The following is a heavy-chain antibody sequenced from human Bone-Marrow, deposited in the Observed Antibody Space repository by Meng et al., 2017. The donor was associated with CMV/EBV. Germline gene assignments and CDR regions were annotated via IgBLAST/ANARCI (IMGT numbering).Heavy chain of an antibody. CDR3: ASGYCSSTSCYRAPGYYYYGMDV. V-gene: IGHV1-2*02. D-gene: IGHD2-2*01. CDR1: GYTFTGYY. J-gene: IGHJ6*02. Sequence: SVKVSCKASGYTFTGYYMHWVRQAPGQGLEWMGWINPNSGGTNYAQKFQGRVTMTRDTSISTAYMELSRLRSDDTAVYYCASGYCSSTSCYRAPGYYYYGMDVWGQGTTVTVSS. CDR2: INPNSGGT.